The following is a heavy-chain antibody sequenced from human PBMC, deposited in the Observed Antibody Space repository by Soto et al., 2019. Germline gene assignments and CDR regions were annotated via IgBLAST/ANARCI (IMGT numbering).Heavy chain of an antibody. V-gene: IGHV3-21*01. CDR1: GFTFSSYT. CDR3: AREGIAAALDY. Sequence: EVQLVESGGGLVKPGGSLRLSCAASGFTFSSYTMNWVRQAPGKGLEWVSSISSSSSYIYYADSVKGRFTISRDNAKNSLYLQVNSLRAEDTAVYYCAREGIAAALDYWGQGTLVTVSS. J-gene: IGHJ4*02. D-gene: IGHD6-13*01. CDR2: ISSSSSYI.